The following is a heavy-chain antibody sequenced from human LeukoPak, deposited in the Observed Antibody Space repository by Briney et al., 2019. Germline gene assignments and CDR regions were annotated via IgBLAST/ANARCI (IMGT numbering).Heavy chain of an antibody. J-gene: IGHJ6*03. Sequence: PGGSLRLSCAASGFTFSSYAMSWVRQAPGGGLEWVSAISGSGDTTYHADSVKGRFTNSRDNSENRLSLQMDSLRAEDTAVYFCAKDTTAWWYHRAYMDVWGKGTTVTVSS. D-gene: IGHD2-15*01. CDR2: ISGSGDTT. V-gene: IGHV3-23*01. CDR3: AKDTTAWWYHRAYMDV. CDR1: GFTFSSYA.